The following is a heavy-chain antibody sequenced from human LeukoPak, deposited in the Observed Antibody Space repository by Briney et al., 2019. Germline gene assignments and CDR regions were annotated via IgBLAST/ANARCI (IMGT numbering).Heavy chain of an antibody. J-gene: IGHJ5*02. D-gene: IGHD3-10*01. CDR3: ARLTMVRGPFDP. CDR1: GGSISISSYY. CDR2: NYYSGRT. Sequence: SETLSLTCTVSGGSISISSYYWGWVRQPPGKGVECIGSNYYSGRTYYSPSLKSRVTISVDTSKIQFSLTLSSVTAADTAVYYCARLTMVRGPFDPWGQGTLVTVSS. V-gene: IGHV4-39*01.